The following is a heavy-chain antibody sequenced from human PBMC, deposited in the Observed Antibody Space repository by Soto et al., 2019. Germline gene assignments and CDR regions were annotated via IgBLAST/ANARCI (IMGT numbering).Heavy chain of an antibody. CDR1: GFTFSSYG. D-gene: IGHD2-15*01. V-gene: IGHV3-30*18. CDR3: AKSIEDCSGGSCYTKDAFDI. Sequence: PGGSLRLSCAASGFTFSSYGMHWVRQAPGKGLEWVAVISYDGSNKYYADSVKGRFTISRDNSKNTLYLQMNSLRAEDTAVYYCAKSIEDCSGGSCYTKDAFDIWGQGTMVTVSS. J-gene: IGHJ3*02. CDR2: ISYDGSNK.